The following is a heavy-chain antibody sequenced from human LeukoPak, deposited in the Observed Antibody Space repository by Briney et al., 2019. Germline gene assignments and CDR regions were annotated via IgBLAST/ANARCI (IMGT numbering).Heavy chain of an antibody. J-gene: IGHJ6*02. CDR2: IHPSGST. V-gene: IGHV4-4*07. CDR3: ARDTDCSSTSCYRDYYYYYGMDV. D-gene: IGHD2-2*01. CDR1: GDSISSYY. Sequence: SETLSLTCSVSGDSISSYYWSWVRQPAGKGLEWIGRIHPSGSTNYSPSLKSRVTLSVDTSKNQFSLKLSSVTAADTAVYYCARDTDCSSTSCYRDYYYYYGMDVWGQGTTVTVSS.